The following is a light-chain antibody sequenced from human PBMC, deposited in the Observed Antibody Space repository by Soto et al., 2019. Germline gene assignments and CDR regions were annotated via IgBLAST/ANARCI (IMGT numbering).Light chain of an antibody. Sequence: QSVLTQPASGSGSPGQSITISCTGTSSDVDGYNFVSWYQHHPGKAPKLIIYDVSNRPSGVSSRFSGFKSGNTASLTVSGLQAEDEADYYCTSYTPSFTYFFGTGTKVTVL. CDR1: SSDVDGYNF. J-gene: IGLJ1*01. CDR3: TSYTPSFTYF. V-gene: IGLV2-14*03. CDR2: DVS.